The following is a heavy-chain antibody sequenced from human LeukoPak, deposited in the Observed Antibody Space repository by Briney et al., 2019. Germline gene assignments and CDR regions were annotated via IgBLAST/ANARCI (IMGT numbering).Heavy chain of an antibody. J-gene: IGHJ4*02. CDR2: ISGSGGST. Sequence: GGSLRLSCAASGFTFSSYSMNWVRQAPGKGLEWVSAISGSGGSTYYADSVKGRFTISRDNSKNTLYLQMNSLRAEDTAVYYCAKDLQWLVPLYFDYWGQGTLVTVSS. CDR3: AKDLQWLVPLYFDY. D-gene: IGHD6-19*01. CDR1: GFTFSSYS. V-gene: IGHV3-23*01.